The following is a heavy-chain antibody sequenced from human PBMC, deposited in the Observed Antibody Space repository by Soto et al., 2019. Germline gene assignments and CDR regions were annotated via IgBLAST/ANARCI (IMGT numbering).Heavy chain of an antibody. CDR1: GFTFSTYG. CDR3: AKDTGMVRGVILKPFDY. J-gene: IGHJ4*02. D-gene: IGHD3-10*01. V-gene: IGHV3-30*18. CDR2: ISNDGTYK. Sequence: GGSLRLSCVASGFTFSTYGVHWVRQAPSKGLEWVAVISNDGTYKYYADSVKGRFTISRDNSKNTLHLQMNSLRVEDTAVYYCAKDTGMVRGVILKPFDYWGQGTLVTVSS.